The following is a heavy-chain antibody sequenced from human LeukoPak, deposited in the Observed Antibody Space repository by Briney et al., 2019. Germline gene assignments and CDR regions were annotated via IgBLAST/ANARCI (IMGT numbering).Heavy chain of an antibody. J-gene: IGHJ3*01. V-gene: IGHV3-7*01. D-gene: IGHD3-10*01. CDR2: IKPGGSQE. CDR3: ARASHYFGSGSYSFAL. CDR1: EFNIWSYW. Sequence: GGSLRLSCVPCEFNIWSYWMIWLRQAPGKGLEWVANIKPGGSQENYVDSVKGRFTVSRDNADNSLFLQMNSLRAEDTGVYFCARASHYFGSGSYSFALWGQGTMVIVSS.